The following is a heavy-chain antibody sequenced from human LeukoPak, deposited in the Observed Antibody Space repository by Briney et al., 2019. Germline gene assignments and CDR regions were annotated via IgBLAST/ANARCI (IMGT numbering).Heavy chain of an antibody. Sequence: SETLSLTCTVSGGSISYYYWSWIRQRPGKGLESIGHIYYTGSTNYNPSLKSRVTISVDTSKNQFSLKVSSVTAAGTAVYYCVRGMTLPDYWGQGTLVTVSS. CDR2: IYYTGST. CDR3: VRGMTLPDY. D-gene: IGHD2-8*01. J-gene: IGHJ4*02. V-gene: IGHV4-59*01. CDR1: GGSISYYY.